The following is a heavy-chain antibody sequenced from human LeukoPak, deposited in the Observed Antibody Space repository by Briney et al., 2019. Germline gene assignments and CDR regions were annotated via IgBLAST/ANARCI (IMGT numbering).Heavy chain of an antibody. CDR2: IYYSGST. J-gene: IGHJ5*02. CDR1: GGSISSYY. Sequence: PSETLSLTCTVSGGSISSYYWSWIRQPPGKGLEWIGYIYYSGSTNYNPSLKSRVTISVDTSKNQFSLKLSSVTAADTAVYYCARARLRGGEGNWFDPWGQGTLVTVSS. V-gene: IGHV4-59*01. D-gene: IGHD2-15*01. CDR3: ARARLRGGEGNWFDP.